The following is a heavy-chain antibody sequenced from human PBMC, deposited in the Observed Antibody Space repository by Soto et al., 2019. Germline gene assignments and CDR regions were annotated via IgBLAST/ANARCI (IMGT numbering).Heavy chain of an antibody. CDR2: ISSSGSTI. CDR3: AGGAAAGQGWFDP. Sequence: LRLSCAASVFTFSSYEMNWVRQAPGKGLEWVSYISSSGSTIYYADSVKGRFTISRDNAKNSLYLQMNSLRAEDTAVYYCAGGAAAGQGWFDPWGQGTLVTVSS. J-gene: IGHJ5*02. V-gene: IGHV3-48*03. CDR1: VFTFSSYE. D-gene: IGHD6-13*01.